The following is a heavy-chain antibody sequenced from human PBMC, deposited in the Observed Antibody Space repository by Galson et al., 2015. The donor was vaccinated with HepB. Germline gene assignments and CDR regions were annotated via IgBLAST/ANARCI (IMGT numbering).Heavy chain of an antibody. V-gene: IGHV3-30*04. CDR2: ISYDGSNK. D-gene: IGHD3-9*01. J-gene: IGHJ4*02. Sequence: SLRLSCAASGFTFSSYAMHWVRQAPGKGLEWVAVISYDGSNKYYADSVKGRFTISRDNSKNTLYLQMNSLRAEDTAVYYCARDLEYDILYYFDYWGQGTLVTVSS. CDR1: GFTFSSYA. CDR3: ARDLEYDILYYFDY.